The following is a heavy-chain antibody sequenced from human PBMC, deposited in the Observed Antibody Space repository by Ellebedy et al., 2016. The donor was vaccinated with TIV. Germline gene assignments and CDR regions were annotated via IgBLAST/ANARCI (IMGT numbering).Heavy chain of an antibody. Sequence: ASVKVSCKASGYTFTSYGISWVRQAPGQGLEWMGWISAYNGSTNYAQKLQGRVTMTTDTSTSTAYMELRSLRSDDTAVYYCARLQELRYFDWLSGAGFDYWGQGTLVTVSS. CDR3: ARLQELRYFDWLSGAGFDY. J-gene: IGHJ4*02. V-gene: IGHV1-18*04. CDR2: ISAYNGST. D-gene: IGHD3-9*01. CDR1: GYTFTSYG.